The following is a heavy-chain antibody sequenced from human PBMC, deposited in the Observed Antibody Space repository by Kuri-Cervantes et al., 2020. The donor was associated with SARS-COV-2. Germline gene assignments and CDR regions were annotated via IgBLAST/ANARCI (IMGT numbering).Heavy chain of an antibody. D-gene: IGHD1-26*01. J-gene: IGHJ4*02. CDR3: AKAVKWELLGGTLDY. CDR2: ISGSGGST. Sequence: GGSLRLSCSASGFTFSSYAMHWVRQAPGKGLEWVSAISGSGGSTYYADSVKGRFTISRDNSKNTLYLQMNSLRAEDTAVYYCAKAVKWELLGGTLDYWGQGTLVTVSS. CDR1: GFTFSSYA. V-gene: IGHV3-23*01.